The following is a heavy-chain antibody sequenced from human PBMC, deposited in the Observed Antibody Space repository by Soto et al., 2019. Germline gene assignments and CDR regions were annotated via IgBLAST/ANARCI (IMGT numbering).Heavy chain of an antibody. Sequence: EVQLVESGGGLVKPGGSLRISCAASGFSFSDAWMNWVRQAPGKGLEWVGRIKSKSDGGTVDYAAPVRGRFTVSRDDARLTVHLDMNSLTTADTAVYYCSSQGGSENYSDAFDIWGRGTVVSVSS. CDR2: IKSKSDGGTV. D-gene: IGHD2-21*01. V-gene: IGHV3-15*07. J-gene: IGHJ3*02. CDR3: SSQGGSENYSDAFDI. CDR1: GFSFSDAW.